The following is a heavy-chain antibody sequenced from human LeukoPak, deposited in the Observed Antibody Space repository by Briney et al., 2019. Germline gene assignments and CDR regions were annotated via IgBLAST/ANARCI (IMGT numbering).Heavy chain of an antibody. V-gene: IGHV4-59*01. CDR3: ARDLEGYDYVWGSYPVNWFDP. Sequence: PSETLSLTCAVYGGSFSGYYWSWIRQPPGKGLEWIGYIYYSGSTNYNPSLKSRVTISVDTSKNQFSLKLSSVTAADTAVYYCARDLEGYDYVWGSYPVNWFDPWGQGALVTVSS. CDR1: GGSFSGYY. D-gene: IGHD3-16*02. CDR2: IYYSGST. J-gene: IGHJ5*02.